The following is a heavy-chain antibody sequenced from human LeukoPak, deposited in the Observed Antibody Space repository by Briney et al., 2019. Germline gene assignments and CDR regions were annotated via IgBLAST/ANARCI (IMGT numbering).Heavy chain of an antibody. J-gene: IGHJ4*02. V-gene: IGHV4-38-2*02. CDR1: GYSISSGYY. D-gene: IGHD3-10*01. CDR2: IYHSGST. Sequence: SETLSLTYTVSGYSISSGYYWGWIRQPPGKGLEWIGSIYHSGSTYYNPSLKSRVTISVDTSKNQFSLKLSSVTAADTAVYYCARDPHGPGSGHDYWGQGTLVTVSS. CDR3: ARDPHGPGSGHDY.